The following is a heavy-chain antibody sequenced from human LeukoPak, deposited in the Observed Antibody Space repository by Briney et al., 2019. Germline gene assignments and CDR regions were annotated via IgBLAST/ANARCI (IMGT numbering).Heavy chain of an antibody. CDR3: ARGKTSQNIVTRKTYNWFDP. Sequence: GGSLRLSCAASRFTFSSYSMNWVRQAPGEGLEWVSSISSSGSTIYYADSVKGRFTISRDNAKNSLYLQMKSLRAEDTAVYYCARGKTSQNIVTRKTYNWFDPWGQGTLVTVSS. D-gene: IGHD2/OR15-2a*01. V-gene: IGHV3-48*04. CDR1: RFTFSSYS. J-gene: IGHJ5*02. CDR2: ISSSGSTI.